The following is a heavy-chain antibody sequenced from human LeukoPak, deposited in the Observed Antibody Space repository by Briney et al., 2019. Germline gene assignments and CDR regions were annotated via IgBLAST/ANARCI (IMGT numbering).Heavy chain of an antibody. CDR3: ATAEFVGATAPY. CDR1: GYTFTGYY. D-gene: IGHD1-26*01. J-gene: IGHJ4*02. CDR2: INPNSGGT. Sequence: ASVKVSCKASGYTFTGYYMHWVRQAPGQGLEWMGWINPNSGGTNYAQKFQGRVTMTRDTSISTAYMELSRLRSDDTAVYYYATAEFVGATAPYWGQGTLVTVSS. V-gene: IGHV1-2*02.